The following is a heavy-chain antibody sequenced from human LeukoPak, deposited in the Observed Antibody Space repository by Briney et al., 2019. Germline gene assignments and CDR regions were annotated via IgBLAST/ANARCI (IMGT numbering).Heavy chain of an antibody. CDR2: ISGSGATT. J-gene: IGHJ6*02. CDR3: AKVRGLHYYYGMDV. CDR1: GFVFSSYA. V-gene: IGHV3-23*01. Sequence: PGGSLRLSCAASGFVFSSYAMSWVRQAPGKGLEWVSDISGSGATTSFADSVKGRFTISRDNSKNTLYLQMNNLRAEDTAVYYCAKVRGLHYYYGMDVWGQGTTVTVSS. D-gene: IGHD2-15*01.